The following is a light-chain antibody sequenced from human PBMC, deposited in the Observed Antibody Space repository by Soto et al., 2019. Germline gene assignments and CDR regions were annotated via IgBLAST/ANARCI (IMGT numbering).Light chain of an antibody. CDR3: QQYGSSGT. Sequence: EILLTQSRGTLSLSPGERSTLWCRASQSVSNNYLAWYQQKPGQAPRLLIYGASNRATGIPDRFSGSGSGTDFTLTISRLEPEDFAVYYCQQYGSSGTFGQGTKVDIK. J-gene: IGKJ1*01. CDR2: GAS. V-gene: IGKV3-20*01. CDR1: QSVSNNY.